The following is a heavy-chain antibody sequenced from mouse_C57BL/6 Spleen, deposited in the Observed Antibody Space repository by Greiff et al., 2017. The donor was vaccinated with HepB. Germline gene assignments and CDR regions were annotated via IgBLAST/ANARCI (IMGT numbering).Heavy chain of an antibody. CDR3: ARRGDCYGSSYDWYFDV. D-gene: IGHD1-1*01. Sequence: VQLQQSGPELVKPGASVKIPCKASGYTFTDYNMDWVKQSHGKSLEWIGDINPNNGGTIYNEKFKGKATLTVDKSSSTAYMELRSLTSEDTAVYYCARRGDCYGSSYDWYFDVWGTGTTVTVSS. CDR1: GYTFTDYN. V-gene: IGHV1-18*01. J-gene: IGHJ1*03. CDR2: INPNNGGT.